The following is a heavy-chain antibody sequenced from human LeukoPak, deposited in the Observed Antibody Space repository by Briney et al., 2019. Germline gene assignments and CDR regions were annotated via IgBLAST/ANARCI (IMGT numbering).Heavy chain of an antibody. D-gene: IGHD1-7*01. CDR3: ARTIAQNSNSLLYFYYGLDV. Sequence: GGSLRLTCTASGFTFGGYAMSWVRQAPGKGLEWVSSISGGREDTYYADSVKGRFTISRDNSKTTLYLQMNSLRAEDTAVYYCARTIAQNSNSLLYFYYGLDVWGQGTTATVSS. CDR2: ISGGREDT. CDR1: GFTFGGYA. V-gene: IGHV3-23*01. J-gene: IGHJ6*02.